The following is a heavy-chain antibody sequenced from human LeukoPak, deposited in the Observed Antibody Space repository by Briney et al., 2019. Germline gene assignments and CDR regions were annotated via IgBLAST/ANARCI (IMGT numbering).Heavy chain of an antibody. CDR1: GYTFTGYY. CDR3: ARDQGSGLDY. D-gene: IGHD6-25*01. CDR2: INPNSGGT. J-gene: IGHJ4*02. Sequence: ASVKVSCKASGYTFTGYYMHWVRQAPGQGLEWMGWINPNSGGTNYAQKFQGRVTMTTDISTSTASMELRSLRSDDTAVYYCARDQGSGLDYWGQGTLVTVSS. V-gene: IGHV1-2*02.